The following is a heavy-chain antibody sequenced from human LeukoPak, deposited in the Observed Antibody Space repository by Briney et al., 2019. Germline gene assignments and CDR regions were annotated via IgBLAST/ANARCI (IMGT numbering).Heavy chain of an antibody. J-gene: IGHJ4*02. Sequence: TGGSLRLSCAASGSTFSSYAMSWVRQAPGKGLEWVSAISGSGGSTYYADSVKGRFTISRDNSKNTLYLQMNSLRAEDTAVYYCAKGGSGSYYPYSSYYFDYWGQGTLVTVSS. CDR3: AKGGSGSYYPYSSYYFDY. D-gene: IGHD1-26*01. CDR2: ISGSGGST. CDR1: GSTFSSYA. V-gene: IGHV3-23*01.